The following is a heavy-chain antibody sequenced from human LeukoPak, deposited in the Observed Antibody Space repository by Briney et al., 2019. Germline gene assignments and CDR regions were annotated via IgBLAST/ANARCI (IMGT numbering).Heavy chain of an antibody. Sequence: GGSLRLSCAASGFTFGAYGMNWVRQTPGKGLEWVSAIRGSGDTTYYADSVKGRFTISRDNSKSTLYLQMNRLRAEDTALYYCAKGTTVSKSTYYFDYWGQGTLVSVSS. D-gene: IGHD4-11*01. CDR1: GFTFGAYG. CDR2: IRGSGDTT. CDR3: AKGTTVSKSTYYFDY. V-gene: IGHV3-23*01. J-gene: IGHJ4*02.